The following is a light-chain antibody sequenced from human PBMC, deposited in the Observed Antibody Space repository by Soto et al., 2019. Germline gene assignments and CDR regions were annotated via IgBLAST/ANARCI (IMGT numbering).Light chain of an antibody. Sequence: DIQMTQSPSTLSASLGDRVTITCRASQTVNAWLAWYQHKPGKAPKPLIYDASILESGVPARFSGSGSGTEFIPTISSLQPDDVGTYYCQQYNTHSGTFGQGTKVEIK. V-gene: IGKV1-5*01. CDR1: QTVNAW. CDR3: QQYNTHSGT. CDR2: DAS. J-gene: IGKJ1*01.